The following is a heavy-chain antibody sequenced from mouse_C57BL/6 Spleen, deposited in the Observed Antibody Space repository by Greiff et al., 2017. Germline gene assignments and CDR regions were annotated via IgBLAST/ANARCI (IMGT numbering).Heavy chain of an antibody. V-gene: IGHV1-18*01. CDR1: GYTFTDYN. Sequence: EVQLQQSGPELVKPGASVKIPCKASGYTFTDYNMDWVKQSHGKSLEWIGDINPNNGGTNYNQKFKGKATLTVDKSSSTAYMELRSLTSEDTAVYYCARDYGSLYAMDYWGQGTSVTVAS. J-gene: IGHJ4*01. D-gene: IGHD1-1*01. CDR2: INPNNGGT. CDR3: ARDYGSLYAMDY.